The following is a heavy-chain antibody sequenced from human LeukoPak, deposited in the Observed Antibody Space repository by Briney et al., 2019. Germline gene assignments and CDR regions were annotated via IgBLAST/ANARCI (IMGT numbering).Heavy chain of an antibody. CDR1: GFTFSGSA. J-gene: IGHJ6*03. V-gene: IGHV3-73*01. D-gene: IGHD2-15*01. CDR3: TSRGSWGYMDV. Sequence: PGGSLRLSCAASGFTFSGSAMHWVRQASGKGLEWVGRIRSKANSYATAYAASVKGRFTISRDDSKNTAYLQMNSLKTEDTAVYYCTSRGSWGYMDVWGKGTTVTVSS. CDR2: IRSKANSYAT.